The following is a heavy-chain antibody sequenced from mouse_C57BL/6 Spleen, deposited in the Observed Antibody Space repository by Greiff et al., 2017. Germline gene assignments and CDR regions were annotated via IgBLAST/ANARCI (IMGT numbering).Heavy chain of an antibody. J-gene: IGHJ2*01. CDR3: SYWEYSNYGY. Sequence: QVQLQQSGAELARPGASVKLSCKASGYTFTSYGIRWVKQRTGQGLEWIGEIYPRGGNTNYNEKFKGKATLTADKSASTAYMALCRLTSQDSAVYFCSYWEYSNYGYWGQGTTLTVSS. CDR2: IYPRGGNT. CDR1: GYTFTSYG. D-gene: IGHD2-5*01. V-gene: IGHV1-81*01.